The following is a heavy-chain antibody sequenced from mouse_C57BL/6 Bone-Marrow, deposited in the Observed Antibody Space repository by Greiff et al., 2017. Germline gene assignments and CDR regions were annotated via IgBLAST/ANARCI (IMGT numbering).Heavy chain of an antibody. CDR2: ISYDGSN. CDR1: GYSITSGYY. Sequence: EVKLVESGPGLVKPSQSLSLTCSVTGYSITSGYYWNWIRQFPGNKLEWMGYISYDGSNNYNPSLKNRISITRDTSKNQFFLKLNSVTTEDTATYYCAREGYYYGSSYGAYWGQGTLVTVSA. CDR3: AREGYYYGSSYGAY. V-gene: IGHV3-6*01. D-gene: IGHD1-1*01. J-gene: IGHJ3*01.